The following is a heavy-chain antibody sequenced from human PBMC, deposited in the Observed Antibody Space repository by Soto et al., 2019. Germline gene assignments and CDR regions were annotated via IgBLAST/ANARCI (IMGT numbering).Heavy chain of an antibody. D-gene: IGHD3-10*01. CDR2: ISAYNGNT. CDR1: GYTFTSYG. Sequence: ASVKVSCKASGYTFTSYGISWVRQAPGQGLEWMGWISAYNGNTNYAQKLQGRVTMTTDTSTSTAYMELRSLRSDDTAVYYCERDYGSGSYYNQPNYYGMDVWGQGTTVTVSS. V-gene: IGHV1-18*01. J-gene: IGHJ6*02. CDR3: ERDYGSGSYYNQPNYYGMDV.